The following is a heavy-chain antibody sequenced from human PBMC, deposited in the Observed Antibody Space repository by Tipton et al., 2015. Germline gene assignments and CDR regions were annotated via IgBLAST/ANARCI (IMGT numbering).Heavy chain of an antibody. CDR1: GYSINNDYY. CDR2: VYPGGGT. Sequence: GLVKPSETMSLICDVSGYSINNDYYWGWIRQAPGKGLEWIGFVYPGGGTYYNPSFKRRVTILVDTPENQVSLRLTSVTAADTAVYYCAGHDLSGWFSFVYWCQGILVTVSS. V-gene: IGHV4-38-2*01. J-gene: IGHJ4*02. D-gene: IGHD6-19*01. CDR3: AGHDLSGWFSFVY.